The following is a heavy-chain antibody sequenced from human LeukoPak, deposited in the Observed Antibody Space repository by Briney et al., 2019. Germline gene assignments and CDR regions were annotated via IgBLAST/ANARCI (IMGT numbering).Heavy chain of an antibody. Sequence: ASVKVSCKASGYTFTSYDINWVRQATGQGLEWMGWMNPNSGNTGYAQKFQGRVTITRNTSMSTAYMELSSLRSEDTAVYYCARGHDSSGYLAFDIWGQGTMVTVSS. V-gene: IGHV1-8*03. D-gene: IGHD3-22*01. J-gene: IGHJ3*02. CDR2: MNPNSGNT. CDR3: ARGHDSSGYLAFDI. CDR1: GYTFTSYD.